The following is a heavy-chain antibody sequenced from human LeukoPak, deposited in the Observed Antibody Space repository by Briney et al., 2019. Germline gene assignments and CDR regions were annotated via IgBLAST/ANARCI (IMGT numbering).Heavy chain of an antibody. CDR1: GGFIGSGGYS. D-gene: IGHD6-13*01. Sequence: NPSETLSLTCAVSGGFIGSGGYSWSWIRQPPGKGLEWIGYIYYSGSTYYNPSLKSRVTISVDMSKNQFSLKMSSVTAADTAVYYCARAYSSSWYWNWFDPWGQGTLVTVSS. J-gene: IGHJ5*02. V-gene: IGHV4-30-4*07. CDR3: ARAYSSSWYWNWFDP. CDR2: IYYSGST.